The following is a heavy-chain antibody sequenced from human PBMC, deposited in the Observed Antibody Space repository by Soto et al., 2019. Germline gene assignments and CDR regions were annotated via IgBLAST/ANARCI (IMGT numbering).Heavy chain of an antibody. CDR3: AREGDYGGNSCFD. V-gene: IGHV1-69*01. CDR1: GGTFSSYA. D-gene: IGHD4-17*01. CDR2: IIPIFGTA. Sequence: QVQLVQSGAEVKKPGSSVKVSCKASGGTFSSYAISWVRPAPGQGLEWMGGIIPIFGTANYAQKFQGRVTITADESTSTAYMGLSSLRSEDTAVYYCAREGDYGGNSCFDWGQGTLVTVSS. J-gene: IGHJ4*02.